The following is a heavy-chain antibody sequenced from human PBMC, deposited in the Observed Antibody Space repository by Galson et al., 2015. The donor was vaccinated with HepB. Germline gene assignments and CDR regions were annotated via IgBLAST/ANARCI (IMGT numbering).Heavy chain of an antibody. CDR2: ISYDGSNK. Sequence: SLRLSCAASGFTFSSYAMHWVRQAPGKGLEWVAVISYDGSNKYYADSVKGRFTISRDNSKNTLYLQMNSLRAEDTAVYYCARGNLGDYSSGPLGDPWGQGTLVTVSS. D-gene: IGHD6-19*01. CDR1: GFTFSSYA. CDR3: ARGNLGDYSSGPLGDP. V-gene: IGHV3-30*04. J-gene: IGHJ4*02.